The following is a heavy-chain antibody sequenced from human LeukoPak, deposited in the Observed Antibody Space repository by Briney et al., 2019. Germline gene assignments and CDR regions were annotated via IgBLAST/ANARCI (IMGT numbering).Heavy chain of an antibody. Sequence: ASGKVSCKASGYTFTSYGISWVRQAPGQGLEWMEWISAYNGNTNYAQKLQGRVTMTTDTSTSTAYMALRSLRSDDTAVYYCAREAGRYYDFWSGSRATFDYWGQGTLVTVSS. CDR3: AREAGRYYDFWSGSRATFDY. D-gene: IGHD3-3*01. V-gene: IGHV1-18*01. CDR1: GYTFTSYG. CDR2: ISAYNGNT. J-gene: IGHJ4*02.